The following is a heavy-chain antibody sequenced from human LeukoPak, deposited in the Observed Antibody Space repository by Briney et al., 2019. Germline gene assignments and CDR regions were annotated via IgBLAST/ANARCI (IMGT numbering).Heavy chain of an antibody. D-gene: IGHD2-15*01. V-gene: IGHV1-69*13. J-gene: IGHJ6*03. Sequence: SVKVSCKASGYTFTSYAINWVRQAPGQGLEWMGGIIPVFAIANYAQKFQGGVTITADESTSTAYMELSSLRSEDTAVYYCARCGGGTTCPSYYYFYMDVWGKGTTVTISS. CDR3: ARCGGGTTCPSYYYFYMDV. CDR1: GYTFTSYA. CDR2: IIPVFAIA.